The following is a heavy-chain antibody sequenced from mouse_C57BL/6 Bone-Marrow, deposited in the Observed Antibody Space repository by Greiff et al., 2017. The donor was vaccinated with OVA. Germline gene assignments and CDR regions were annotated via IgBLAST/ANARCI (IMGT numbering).Heavy chain of an antibody. CDR2: ISSGSSTI. CDR1: GFTFSDYG. CDR3: AKIYYYGSIYAMDY. V-gene: IGHV5-17*01. Sequence: DVMLVESGGGLVKPGGSLKLSCAASGFTFSDYGMHWVRQAPEKGLEWVAYISSGSSTIYYADTVKGRFTISRDNAKNTLFLQMTSLRSEDTAMYYCAKIYYYGSIYAMDYWGQGTSVTVSS. J-gene: IGHJ4*01. D-gene: IGHD1-1*01.